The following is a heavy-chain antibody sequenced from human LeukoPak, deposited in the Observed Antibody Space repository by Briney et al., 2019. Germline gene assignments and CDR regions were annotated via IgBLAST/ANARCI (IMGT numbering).Heavy chain of an antibody. CDR2: ISSGGTTI. V-gene: IGHV3-48*03. CDR1: GFTFSSYE. CDR3: ARDSGYSSAWPIDY. D-gene: IGHD6-25*01. Sequence: PGGSLRLSCAASGFTFSSYEMNWVRQAPGKGLEWVSYISSGGTTIYYADSVKGRFTISRDNAKNSLYLQMNSLRAEDTAVYSCARDSGYSSAWPIDYWGQGTLVTVSS. J-gene: IGHJ4*02.